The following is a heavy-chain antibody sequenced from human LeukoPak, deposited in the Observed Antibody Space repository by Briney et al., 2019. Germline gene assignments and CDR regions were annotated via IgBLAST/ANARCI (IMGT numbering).Heavy chain of an antibody. Sequence: PGGSLRLSCAASGFSVSSYDLNWVRQAPGKGLEWVSVIYRRGDTDYADSVKGRFSVSRDSYGNTLYLQMSSLRGEDTAVYYCAKVYSARTYAFDMWGQGTVVSVSA. CDR1: GFSVSSYD. CDR2: IYRRGDT. D-gene: IGHD6-6*01. V-gene: IGHV3-53*01. J-gene: IGHJ3*02. CDR3: AKVYSARTYAFDM.